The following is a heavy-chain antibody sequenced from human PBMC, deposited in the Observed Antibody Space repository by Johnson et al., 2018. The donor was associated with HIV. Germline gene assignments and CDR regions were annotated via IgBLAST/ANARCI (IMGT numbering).Heavy chain of an antibody. CDR3: SGGKWGVGANAFDV. V-gene: IGHV3-11*04. D-gene: IGHD1-26*01. J-gene: IGHJ3*01. CDR1: GFTFSDYY. Sequence: QVQLVESGGGLVKPGGSLRLSCAASGFTFSDYYMSWIRQAPGKGLEWVSYISRGGGSILYADSVKDRFTISRDNAQNSLFLQMNSLGAEDTAVYYGSGGKWGVGANAFDVWGQGTMVTVSS. CDR2: ISRGGGSI.